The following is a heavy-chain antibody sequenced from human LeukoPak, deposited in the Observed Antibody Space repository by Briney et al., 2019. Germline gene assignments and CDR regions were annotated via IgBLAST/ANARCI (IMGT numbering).Heavy chain of an antibody. Sequence: GASVKVSCKVSGHTLTDLSTHWVRQAPGGGLEWMGGIDPEDGETIYAQKLQGRVTMTEDTSTDTAYMELSSLRSEDTALYYCATGGIYSLLDYWGQGTLVTVSS. V-gene: IGHV1-24*01. CDR2: IDPEDGET. D-gene: IGHD1-26*01. CDR1: GHTLTDLS. CDR3: ATGGIYSLLDY. J-gene: IGHJ4*02.